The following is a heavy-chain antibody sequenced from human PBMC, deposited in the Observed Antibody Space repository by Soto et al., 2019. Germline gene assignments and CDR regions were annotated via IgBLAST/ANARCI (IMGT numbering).Heavy chain of an antibody. CDR3: ARDKRAPGDYETPIY. CDR1: GFTVSSNY. CDR2: IYSGGST. V-gene: IGHV3-66*01. J-gene: IGHJ4*02. D-gene: IGHD3-16*01. Sequence: GGSLRLSCAASGFTVSSNYMSWVRQAPGKGLEWVSVIYSGGSTYYADSVKGRFTISRDNSKNTLYLQMNSLRAEDTAVYYCARDKRAPGDYETPIYWGQGTLVTVSS.